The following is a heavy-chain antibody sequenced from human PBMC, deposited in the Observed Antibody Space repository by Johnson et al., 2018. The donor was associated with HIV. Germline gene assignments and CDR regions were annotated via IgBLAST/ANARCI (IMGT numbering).Heavy chain of an antibody. J-gene: IGHJ3*02. CDR1: GFTFSDYY. Sequence: QVQLVESGGCLVQPGGSLRLSCAASGFTFSDYYMSWIRQAPGKGLEWVSYITGSGTVVYYADSVKGRFTISRDNAKNSLYLQMNSLRAEDMAVYYCAREIIAAADDIWGQGTMVTVSS. D-gene: IGHD6-13*01. V-gene: IGHV3-11*04. CDR3: AREIIAAADDI. CDR2: ITGSGTVV.